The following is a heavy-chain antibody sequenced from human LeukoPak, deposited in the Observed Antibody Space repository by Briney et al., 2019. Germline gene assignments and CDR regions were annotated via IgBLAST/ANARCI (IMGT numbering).Heavy chain of an antibody. V-gene: IGHV3-21*01. CDR1: GFTFSSYS. Sequence: KAGGSLRLSCAASGFTFSSYSMTWVRQAPGKGLEWVSSISSSSSYIYYADSVKGRFTISRDNAKNSLYLQMNSLRAEDTAVYYCATSVDTAMVKDYWGQGTLVTVSS. D-gene: IGHD5-18*01. CDR2: ISSSSSYI. CDR3: ATSVDTAMVKDY. J-gene: IGHJ4*02.